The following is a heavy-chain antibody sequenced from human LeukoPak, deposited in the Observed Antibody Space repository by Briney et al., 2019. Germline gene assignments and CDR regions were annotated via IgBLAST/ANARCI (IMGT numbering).Heavy chain of an antibody. Sequence: GGSLRLSCAASGFTFSSYSMNWVRQAPGKGLEWVSSISTSSSYIYYADAVKGRFTISRDNAKNSLYLQMNSLRAEDTAVYYCAKTTDNYYYYYMDVWGKGTTVTVSS. CDR3: AKTTDNYYYYYMDV. J-gene: IGHJ6*03. V-gene: IGHV3-21*01. CDR2: ISTSSSYI. D-gene: IGHD4-17*01. CDR1: GFTFSSYS.